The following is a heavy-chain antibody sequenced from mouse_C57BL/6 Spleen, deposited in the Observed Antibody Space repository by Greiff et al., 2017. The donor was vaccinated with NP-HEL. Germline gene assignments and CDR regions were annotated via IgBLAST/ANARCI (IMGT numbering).Heavy chain of an antibody. D-gene: IGHD1-1*01. Sequence: QVQLQQPGAELVKPGASVKMSCKASGYTFTSYWITWVKQRPGQGLEWIGDIYPGSGSTNYIEKFKSKSTLPVDTSSSTAYMQLSSLTSEDSAVYYCARKDYGSSSWFAYWGKGTLVTVSA. CDR1: GYTFTSYW. V-gene: IGHV1-55*01. J-gene: IGHJ3*01. CDR3: ARKDYGSSSWFAY. CDR2: IYPGSGST.